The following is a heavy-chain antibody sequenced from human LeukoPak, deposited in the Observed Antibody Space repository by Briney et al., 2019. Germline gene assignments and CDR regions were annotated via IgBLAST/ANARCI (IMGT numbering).Heavy chain of an antibody. J-gene: IGHJ5*02. CDR3: ARDVHGDYGSGWFDP. V-gene: IGHV1-69*05. D-gene: IGHD4-17*01. CDR2: IMPLFGTA. CDR1: GGTFNNSA. Sequence: SVKVSCKTSGGTFNNSAISWVRQAPGQGLEWLGGIMPLFGTAGYAQKFQRRVTITKDESTRTVYLGLTSLTSDDTAVYYCARDVHGDYGSGWFDPWGQGTLVSVSS.